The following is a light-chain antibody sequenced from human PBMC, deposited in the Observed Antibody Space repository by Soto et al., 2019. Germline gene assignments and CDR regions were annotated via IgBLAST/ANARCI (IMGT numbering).Light chain of an antibody. J-gene: IGKJ4*01. CDR3: QQGLT. V-gene: IGKV3-20*01. Sequence: EIVLTQSPDTLSLSPGDRATLSCRASQSISSSYLAWYQQKPGQAPRLLIYGASSRATGIPDRFSGSGSGTDFTLTITRLESEDFVVSYCQQGLTFGGGTKVEIK. CDR2: GAS. CDR1: QSISSSY.